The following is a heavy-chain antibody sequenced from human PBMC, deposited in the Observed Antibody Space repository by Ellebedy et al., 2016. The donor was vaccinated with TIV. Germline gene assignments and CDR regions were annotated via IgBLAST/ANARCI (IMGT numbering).Heavy chain of an antibody. CDR1: GYTFTGYF. CDR3: SRDRGFLHYGDSLDF. Sequence: AASVKVSCKASGYTFTGYFIHWARQAPGQGLEWMGWSNPDSGYTNYAQKFQDRVTMTRDTSTSTAYMELSSLRFDDTAVYYCSRDRGFLHYGDSLDFWGQGTMVTVSS. V-gene: IGHV1-2*02. J-gene: IGHJ3*01. CDR2: SNPDSGYT. D-gene: IGHD4-17*01.